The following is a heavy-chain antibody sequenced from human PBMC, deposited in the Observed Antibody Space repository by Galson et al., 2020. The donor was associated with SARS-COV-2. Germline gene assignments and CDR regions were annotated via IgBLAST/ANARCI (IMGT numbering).Heavy chain of an antibody. V-gene: IGHV4-31*03. D-gene: IGHD3-22*01. CDR3: ARAPITMIVVVDAFDI. Sequence: ETSETLSLTCTVSGGSISSGGYYWSWIRQHPGKGLEWIGYIYYSGSTYYNPSLKSRVTISVDTSKNQFSLKLSSVTAADTAVYYCARAPITMIVVVDAFDIRGQGTMVTVSS. CDR2: IYYSGST. J-gene: IGHJ3*02. CDR1: GGSISSGGYY.